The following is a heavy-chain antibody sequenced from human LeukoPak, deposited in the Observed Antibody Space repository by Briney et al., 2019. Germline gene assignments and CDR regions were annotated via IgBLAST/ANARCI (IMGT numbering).Heavy chain of an antibody. J-gene: IGHJ4*02. V-gene: IGHV1-18*01. D-gene: IGHD2-21*02. CDR3: ARDAVSTVTAGGIDY. CDR1: GYTFTSYG. CDR2: ISAYRGNT. Sequence: ASXKVSCKDSGYTFTSYGISWVRQAPGQGVEWMAWISAYRGNTKYAQKIQGRVTITTETSTSTAYMELRSLRSDDTAVYYCARDAVSTVTAGGIDYWGQGTLVTVSS.